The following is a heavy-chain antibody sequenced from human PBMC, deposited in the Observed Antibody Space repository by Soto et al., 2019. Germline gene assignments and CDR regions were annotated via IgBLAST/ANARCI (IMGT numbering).Heavy chain of an antibody. CDR2: ISTNGGST. J-gene: IGHJ4*02. Sequence: PGGSLRLSCSSSGFTFNSYAMHWVRQAPGKGLEYVSSISTNGGSTHYADSVKGRFTISRDNSKNTQYLQMSSLRAEDTAVYYCAKEITYYDILTGLDYWGQGT. V-gene: IGHV3-64D*06. CDR1: GFTFNSYA. D-gene: IGHD3-9*01. CDR3: AKEITYYDILTGLDY.